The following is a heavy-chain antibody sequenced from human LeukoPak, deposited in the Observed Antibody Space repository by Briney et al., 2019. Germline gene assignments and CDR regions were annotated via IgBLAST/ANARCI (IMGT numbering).Heavy chain of an antibody. V-gene: IGHV4-39*07. D-gene: IGHD6-13*01. CDR2: MYESGST. CDR3: ARDIAEIDY. CDR1: GGSISSSSYY. J-gene: IGHJ4*02. Sequence: SETLSLTCTVSGGSISSSSYYWGWIRQPPGKGLEWIGSMYESGSTYYNPSLKSRVTVSLDTSKNQFSLKLSSVTAADTAVYYCARDIAEIDYWGQGTLVTVSS.